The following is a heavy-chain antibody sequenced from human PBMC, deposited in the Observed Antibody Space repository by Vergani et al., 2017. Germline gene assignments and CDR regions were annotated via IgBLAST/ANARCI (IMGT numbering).Heavy chain of an antibody. V-gene: IGHV3-23*04. CDR3: AKVAXAGSIYYYYYYMDG. J-gene: IGHJ6*03. Sequence: EVQLVESGGGVVRPGGSLRLSCAASGFTFSSYAMSWVRQAPGKGLEWVSAISGSGGSTYYADSAKGRFTISRDNSKNTLYLQMNSLRAEDTAVYYCAKVAXAGSIYYYYYYMDGWGKGTAVAVSS. CDR2: ISGSGGST. D-gene: IGHD2/OR15-2a*01. CDR1: GFTFSSYA.